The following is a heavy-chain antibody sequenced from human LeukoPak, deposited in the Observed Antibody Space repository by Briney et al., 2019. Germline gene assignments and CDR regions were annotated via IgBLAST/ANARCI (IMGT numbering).Heavy chain of an antibody. CDR3: AILNYYGSGSYYNQPKDAFDI. V-gene: IGHV1-18*01. CDR1: GYTFTSYG. CDR2: ISAYNGNT. Sequence: ASVKVSCKASGYTFTSYGISWVRQAPGQGLEWMGWISAYNGNTNYAQKLQGRVTMTTDISTSTAYMELRSLRSDDTAVYYCAILNYYGSGSYYNQPKDAFDIWGQGTMVTVSS. D-gene: IGHD3-10*01. J-gene: IGHJ3*02.